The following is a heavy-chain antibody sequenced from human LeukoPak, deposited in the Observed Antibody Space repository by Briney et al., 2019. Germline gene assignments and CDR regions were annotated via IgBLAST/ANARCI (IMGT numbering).Heavy chain of an antibody. CDR3: VYYYDSSGYPGSLDY. CDR2: IIPIFGTA. J-gene: IGHJ4*02. Sequence: GASVKVSCKASGGTFSSYAISWVRQAPGQGLEWMGGIIPIFGTANYAQKFQGRVTITADESTSTAYMELSSLRSEDTAVYYCVYYYDSSGYPGSLDYWGQGTLVTVSS. D-gene: IGHD3-22*01. V-gene: IGHV1-69*13. CDR1: GGTFSSYA.